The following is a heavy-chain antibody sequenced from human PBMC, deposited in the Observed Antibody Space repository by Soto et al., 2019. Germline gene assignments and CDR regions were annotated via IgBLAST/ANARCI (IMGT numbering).Heavy chain of an antibody. CDR1: GVTFSSYW. D-gene: IGHD3-3*01. J-gene: IGHJ6*02. Sequence: RRPLRVACAASGVTFSSYWMHWVRQAPRKGLVEFSRINNDGSSTSYADSVKGRFTISRDTAKNRLYLKMKSLRAEATALCYCARDPGFLEWFERRYFNYDYYGMAVWGQGSTVTVSS. V-gene: IGHV3-74*01. CDR2: INNDGSST. CDR3: ARDPGFLEWFERRYFNYDYYGMAV.